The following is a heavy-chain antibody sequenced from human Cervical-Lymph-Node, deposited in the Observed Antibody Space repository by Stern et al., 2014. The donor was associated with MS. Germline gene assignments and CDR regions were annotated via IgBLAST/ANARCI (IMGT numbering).Heavy chain of an antibody. V-gene: IGHV3-21*01. CDR1: GLTFSSYT. J-gene: IGHJ5*02. CDR2: ISDISTYI. CDR3: ATLGTLTGPIET. Sequence: EVQLVESGGGLVKPGESLRLSCAASGLTFSSYTMTWVRQAQGKGLEWVSSISDISTYIYYADSVKGRFTISRDNAKNSLYLQMNSLRAEDTAVYYCATLGTLTGPIETWGQGTLVTVSS. D-gene: IGHD3-9*01.